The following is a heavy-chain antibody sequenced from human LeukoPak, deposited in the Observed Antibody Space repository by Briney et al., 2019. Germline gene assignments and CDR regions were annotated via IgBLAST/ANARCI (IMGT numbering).Heavy chain of an antibody. D-gene: IGHD6-13*01. J-gene: IGHJ4*02. Sequence: GRSLRLSCAASGFTFSSYAIHWVRQAPGKGLEWVAVISYDGSTKYCADSVKGRFTISRDNSKNTLYLQMNSLRAEDTSVYYCARDVGSNWYERFDDWGQGTLVTVSS. CDR3: ARDVGSNWYERFDD. CDR2: ISYDGSTK. CDR1: GFTFSSYA. V-gene: IGHV3-30-3*01.